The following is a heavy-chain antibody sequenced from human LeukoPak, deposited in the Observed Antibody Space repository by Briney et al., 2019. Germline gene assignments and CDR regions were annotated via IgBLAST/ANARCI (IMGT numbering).Heavy chain of an antibody. D-gene: IGHD3-9*01. V-gene: IGHV4-4*02. CDR1: GGSISSSNW. Sequence: SGTLSLTCAISGGSISSSNWWTWVRQPPGKGLEWVGEIYLRGNTNYSPSLESRVTISVDESKTQLSLRLESVTAADTAVYYCARVDIIKTDFDYWGQGTLVTVSS. J-gene: IGHJ4*02. CDR2: IYLRGNT. CDR3: ARVDIIKTDFDY.